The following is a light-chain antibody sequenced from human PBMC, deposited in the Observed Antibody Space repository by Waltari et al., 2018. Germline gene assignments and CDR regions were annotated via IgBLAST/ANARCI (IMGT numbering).Light chain of an antibody. V-gene: IGKV1-39*01. Sequence: DIQMTQSPSSLSASVGDRVTITCRASQNISSYLNWYQQKPGKAPKLVIYGASSLQSGVPSRFSGSGSGTDVTLTISNLQPEDFATYYCQQSYSTPFTFGPGTKVDIK. CDR3: QQSYSTPFT. CDR2: GAS. CDR1: QNISSY. J-gene: IGKJ3*01.